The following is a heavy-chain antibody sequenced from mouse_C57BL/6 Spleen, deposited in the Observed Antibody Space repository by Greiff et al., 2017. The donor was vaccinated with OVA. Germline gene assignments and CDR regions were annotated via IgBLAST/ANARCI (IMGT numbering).Heavy chain of an antibody. Sequence: QVQLKESGAELVKPGASVKLSCKASGYTFTSSWMHWVKQRPGQGLEWIGMIHPNSGSTNYNEKFKSKATLTVDKSSSTAYMQLSSLTSEDSAVYYCARSGDYGNYWYFDVWGTGTTVTVSS. CDR1: GYTFTSSW. V-gene: IGHV1-64*01. J-gene: IGHJ1*03. D-gene: IGHD2-1*01. CDR2: IHPNSGST. CDR3: ARSGDYGNYWYFDV.